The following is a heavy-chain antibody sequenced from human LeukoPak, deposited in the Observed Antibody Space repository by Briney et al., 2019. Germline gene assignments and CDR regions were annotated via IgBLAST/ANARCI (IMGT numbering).Heavy chain of an antibody. CDR3: ARDRGRGFDL. J-gene: IGHJ5*02. V-gene: IGHV3-7*01. CDR2: IKEDGKDK. Sequence: GGSLRLSCAASGFIFSRYWMTWVRQAPGKGLEWVANIKEDGKDKYYVDSVKGRFTISKDNAKNSLSLQVNSLRADDTAVYYCARDRGRGFDLWGQGTLVTVSS. CDR1: GFIFSRYW.